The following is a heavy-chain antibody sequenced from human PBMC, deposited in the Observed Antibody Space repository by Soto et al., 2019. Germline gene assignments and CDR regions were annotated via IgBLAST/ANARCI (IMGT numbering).Heavy chain of an antibody. D-gene: IGHD1-1*01. J-gene: IGHJ5*02. CDR1: GASISGFY. V-gene: IGHV4-4*07. CDR2: IYATGTT. CDR3: VRDGTKTLRDWFDP. Sequence: PWETRSLTCTVSGASISGFYWSWIRKSAGKGLEWIGRIYATGTTDYNPSLKSRVMMSVDTSKKQFSLKLRSVTAADTAVYYCVRDGTKTLRDWFDPWGQGISVTVS.